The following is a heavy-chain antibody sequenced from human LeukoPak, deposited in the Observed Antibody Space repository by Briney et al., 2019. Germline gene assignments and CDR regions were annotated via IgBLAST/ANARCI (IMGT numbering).Heavy chain of an antibody. CDR1: GGSFSGYY. Sequence: SETLSLTCAVYGGSFSGYYCSWIRQPPGKGLEWIGEINHSGSTNYNPSLKSRVTISVDTSKNQFSLKLSSVTAAGTTVYYCARGPPLWRKGNAFDIWGQGTMVTVSS. CDR2: INHSGST. D-gene: IGHD3-10*01. CDR3: ARGPPLWRKGNAFDI. J-gene: IGHJ3*02. V-gene: IGHV4-34*01.